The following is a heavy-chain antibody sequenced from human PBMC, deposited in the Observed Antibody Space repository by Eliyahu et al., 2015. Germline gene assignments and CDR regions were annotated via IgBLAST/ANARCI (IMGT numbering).Heavy chain of an antibody. J-gene: IGHJ6*02. Sequence: QVQLQQWGAGLLKPSETLSLTCAVYGGSLSXYYXSWXRQXPGKGLEWIGEXNHFGSTSYNPSLKGXRVTISVDTSKSQVSLILTSVTAADTAVYFCARGACSTTSCYRIAGTLNRGNYYYYGMDVWGQGTTVTVSS. CDR2: XNHFGST. V-gene: IGHV4-34*02. CDR3: ARGACSTTSCYRIAGTLNRGNYYYYGMDV. CDR1: GGSLSXYY. D-gene: IGHD2-2*02.